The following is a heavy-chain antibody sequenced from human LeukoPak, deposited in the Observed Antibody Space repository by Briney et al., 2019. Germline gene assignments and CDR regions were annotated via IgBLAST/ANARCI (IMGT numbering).Heavy chain of an antibody. CDR1: GYIFTGYY. Sequence: ASVKVSCKASGYIFTGYYMHWVRQAPGQGLEWMGWINPNSGGTNYAQKFQGRVTMTRDTSISTAYMELSRLRSDDTAVYYCARDSPNPGVTYYYMDVWGKGTTVTISS. CDR3: ARDSPNPGVTYYYMDV. J-gene: IGHJ6*03. V-gene: IGHV1-2*02. D-gene: IGHD2-8*01. CDR2: INPNSGGT.